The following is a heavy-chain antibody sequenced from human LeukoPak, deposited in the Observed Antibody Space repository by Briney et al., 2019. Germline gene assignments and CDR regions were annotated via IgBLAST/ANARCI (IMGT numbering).Heavy chain of an antibody. V-gene: IGHV3-11*04. J-gene: IGHJ4*02. CDR2: ISSGGSTI. D-gene: IGHD3-22*01. Sequence: NPGGSLRLSCTASGLTFSNYWMHWIRQAPGKGLERVSYISSGGSTIYYADSVKGRFTISRDNAKNSLYLQMNSLRAEDTAVYYCARDTYYYDSSGYYYPGGSDCWGQGTLVTVSS. CDR3: ARDTYYYDSSGYYYPGGSDC. CDR1: GLTFSNYW.